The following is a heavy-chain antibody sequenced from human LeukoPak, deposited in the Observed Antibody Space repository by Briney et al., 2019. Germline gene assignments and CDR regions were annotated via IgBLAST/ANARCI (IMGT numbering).Heavy chain of an antibody. CDR1: GFTFSSYA. Sequence: GGSLRLSCAASGFTFSSYAMHWVRQAPGKGLEWVAVISYDGSNKYYADSVKGRFTISRDNAKNSLYLQMNSLRAEDTALYYCAKAREFGLEQTENWFDPWGQGTLVTVSS. V-gene: IGHV3-30-3*01. D-gene: IGHD1/OR15-1a*01. CDR3: AKAREFGLEQTENWFDP. J-gene: IGHJ5*02. CDR2: ISYDGSNK.